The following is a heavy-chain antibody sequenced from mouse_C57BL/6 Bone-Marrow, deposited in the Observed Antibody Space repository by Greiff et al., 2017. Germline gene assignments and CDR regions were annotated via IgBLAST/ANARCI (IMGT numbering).Heavy chain of an antibody. Sequence: VQLQQSGAELARPGASVKLPCKASGYTFTSYGISWVKQRNGQGLEWIGEIYPRSGNTYYNEKFKGKATLTADNYSSTAYMELRSLSSEDSAVYFCAKVWSDYAGSERFAYWDQGTLVTVSA. CDR2: IYPRSGNT. V-gene: IGHV1-81*01. D-gene: IGHD1-1*01. CDR3: AKVWSDYAGSERFAY. J-gene: IGHJ3*01. CDR1: GYTFTSYG.